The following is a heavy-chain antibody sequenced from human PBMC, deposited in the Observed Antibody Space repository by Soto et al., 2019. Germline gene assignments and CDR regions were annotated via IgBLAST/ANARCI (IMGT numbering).Heavy chain of an antibody. J-gene: IGHJ5*02. CDR1: GGTFSSYA. CDR3: ASSGYSSSWYTIRSKSNCFDP. CDR2: IIPIFGTA. D-gene: IGHD6-13*01. Sequence: QVQLVQSGAEVKKPGSSVKVSCKASGGTFSSYAISWVRQAPGQGLEWMGGIIPIFGTANYAQKFQGRVTITADESTSTAYRELSSLRSEDTAVYYCASSGYSSSWYTIRSKSNCFDPWGQGTLVTVSS. V-gene: IGHV1-69*01.